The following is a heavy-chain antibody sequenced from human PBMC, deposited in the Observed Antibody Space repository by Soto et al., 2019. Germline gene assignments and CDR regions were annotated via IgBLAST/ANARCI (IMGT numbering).Heavy chain of an antibody. J-gene: IGHJ4*02. D-gene: IGHD5-18*01. V-gene: IGHV3-30*18. Sequence: GGSLRLSCAASGFTFISYGMHWVRQAPGKGLEWVAVVSYDGTNTLYADSVKGRFTISRDNSKNTLYLQMNSLRPEDTAVYYCAKDLGGQLWSQPGLYWGQGTLVTVSS. CDR2: VSYDGTNT. CDR3: AKDLGGQLWSQPGLY. CDR1: GFTFISYG.